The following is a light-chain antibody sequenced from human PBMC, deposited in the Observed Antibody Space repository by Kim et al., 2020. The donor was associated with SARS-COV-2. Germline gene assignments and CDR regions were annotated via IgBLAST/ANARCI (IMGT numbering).Light chain of an antibody. CDR2: GKN. V-gene: IGLV3-19*01. CDR3: NSRDSSGNHWV. CDR1: SLRSDY. Sequence: ALGQTVRITCQGDSLRSDYASWYQQKPGQAPVLVIYGKNNRPSGIPDRFSGSSSGNTASLTITGAQAEDEADYYGNSRDSSGNHWVFGGGTQLTVL. J-gene: IGLJ3*02.